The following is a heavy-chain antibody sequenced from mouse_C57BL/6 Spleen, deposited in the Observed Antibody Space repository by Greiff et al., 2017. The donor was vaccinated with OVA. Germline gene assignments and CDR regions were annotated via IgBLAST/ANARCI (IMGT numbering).Heavy chain of an antibody. CDR1: GYSFTDYN. V-gene: IGHV1-39*01. CDR2: INPNYGTT. D-gene: IGHD1-1*01. J-gene: IGHJ4*01. Sequence: VQLKQSGPELVKPGASVKISCKASGYSFTDYNMNWVKQSNGKSLEWIGVINPNYGTTSYNQKFKGKATLTVDQSSSTAYMQLNSLTSEDSAVYYCASIYYGSSYDYAMDYWGQGTSVTVSS. CDR3: ASIYYGSSYDYAMDY.